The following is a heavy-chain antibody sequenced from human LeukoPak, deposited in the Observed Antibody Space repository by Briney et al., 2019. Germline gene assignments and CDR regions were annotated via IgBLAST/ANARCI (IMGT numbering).Heavy chain of an antibody. CDR2: IAYDGSNK. CDR1: GFTFSSSC. D-gene: IGHD5-24*01. CDR3: AKDLRDGYNYIYY. Sequence: GGSLRLSCAASGFTFSSSCMLWVRQAQGKGLEGVAVIAYDGSNKYYADSVKGRFTISRDNSKNTLYLQMNSLRAEDTAVYYCAKDLRDGYNYIYYWGQGTLVTVSP. V-gene: IGHV3-30*18. J-gene: IGHJ4*02.